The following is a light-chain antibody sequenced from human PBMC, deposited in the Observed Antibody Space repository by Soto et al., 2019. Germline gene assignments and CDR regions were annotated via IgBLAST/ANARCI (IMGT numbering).Light chain of an antibody. Sequence: QSALTQPPSASGTPGQRVTISCSGSSSNIGSNTVNWYQQLPGTAPKLLIYSNNQRPSGVPDRFSGSKSGTSASLAISGLQSEDEAHYYCAAWDDSSNVSLFATGT. CDR2: SNN. CDR1: SSNIGSNT. CDR3: AAWDDSSNVSL. V-gene: IGLV1-44*01. J-gene: IGLJ1*01.